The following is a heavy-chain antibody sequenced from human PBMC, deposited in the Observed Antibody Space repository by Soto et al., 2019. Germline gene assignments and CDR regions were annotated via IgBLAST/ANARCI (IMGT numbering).Heavy chain of an antibody. V-gene: IGHV3-30-3*01. D-gene: IGHD1-1*01. J-gene: IGHJ4*02. CDR1: GCTFSIYA. Sequence: GGSLRLSCAAPGCTFSIYAVHWVRQAPGKGLEWVAVMSPNGNNQYYADSVKGRFTISRDTSKSTLYLQMTSLRPDDTAVYYCATGANFYFDSWGQGTLVTVSS. CDR2: MSPNGNNQ. CDR3: ATGANFYFDS.